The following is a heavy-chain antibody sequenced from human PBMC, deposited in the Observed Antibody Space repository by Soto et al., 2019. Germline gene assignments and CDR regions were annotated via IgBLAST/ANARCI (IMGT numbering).Heavy chain of an antibody. V-gene: IGHV4-59*01. CDR2: ISYIGST. CDR3: ARDFDAANAFDI. Sequence: SETLSLTCTVSGGSISGYYWSWIRQPPGKELEWIGYISYIGSTSYNPSLKSRVTISVDTSKNQFSLKLSSVTAADTAVYYCARDFDAANAFDIWGQGTMVTVSS. J-gene: IGHJ3*02. D-gene: IGHD3-9*01. CDR1: GGSISGYY.